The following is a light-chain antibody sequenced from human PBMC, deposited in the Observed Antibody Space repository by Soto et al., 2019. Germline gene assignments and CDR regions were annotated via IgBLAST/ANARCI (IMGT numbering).Light chain of an antibody. V-gene: IGLV1-47*01. Sequence: QSVLTQPPSASGTPGQRVTISCSGSSSNIGSNYVYWYQQLPGTAPKLLIYRNNQRPSGVPDRFSGSKSGTSASLAISGLRSEYEADYYCAAWDDSFWVFGGGTKRTVL. CDR1: SSNIGSNY. CDR2: RNN. J-gene: IGLJ3*02. CDR3: AAWDDSFWV.